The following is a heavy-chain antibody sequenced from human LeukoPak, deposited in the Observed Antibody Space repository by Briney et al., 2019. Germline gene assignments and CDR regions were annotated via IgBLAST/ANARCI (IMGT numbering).Heavy chain of an antibody. CDR1: GFTFSSYS. Sequence: KAGGSLRLSCAASGFTFSSYSMNWVRQAPGKGLEWVSSISSSSSYIYYADSVKGRFTISRDNAKNSLYLQMNSLRAEDTAVYYCARDQSGVAGNEYNWFDPWGQGTLVTVSS. CDR3: ARDQSGVAGNEYNWFDP. D-gene: IGHD6-19*01. J-gene: IGHJ5*02. V-gene: IGHV3-21*01. CDR2: ISSSSSYI.